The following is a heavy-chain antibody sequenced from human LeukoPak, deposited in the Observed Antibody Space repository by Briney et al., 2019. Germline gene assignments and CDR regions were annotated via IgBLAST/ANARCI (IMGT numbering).Heavy chain of an antibody. Sequence: GGSLRLSCAASGFTFSSYWMSWVRQAPGKGLEWVANIKQDGSEKYYVDSVKGRFTFSRDNAKNSLYLQMNSLRAEDTAVYYCARDSSGYYYTFWFDPWGQGTLVTVSS. CDR1: GFTFSSYW. V-gene: IGHV3-7*01. J-gene: IGHJ5*02. CDR3: ARDSSGYYYTFWFDP. D-gene: IGHD3-22*01. CDR2: IKQDGSEK.